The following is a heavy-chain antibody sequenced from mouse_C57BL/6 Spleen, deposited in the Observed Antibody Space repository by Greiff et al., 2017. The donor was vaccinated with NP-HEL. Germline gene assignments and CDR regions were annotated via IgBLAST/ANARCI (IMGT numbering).Heavy chain of an antibody. J-gene: IGHJ1*03. CDR1: GFSFTGYY. CDR3: SRGGPGEYFDV. Sequence: VQLQQSGPELVKPGASVKISCTASGFSFTGYYMNWVKQSPEKSLEWIGKINPSTGGTTSNQKFKAKATFTVDKSSNTAYMQRKSLTSDDSAVYYCSRGGPGEYFDVWGTGTTVTVSS. D-gene: IGHD4-1*01. V-gene: IGHV1-42*01. CDR2: INPSTGGT.